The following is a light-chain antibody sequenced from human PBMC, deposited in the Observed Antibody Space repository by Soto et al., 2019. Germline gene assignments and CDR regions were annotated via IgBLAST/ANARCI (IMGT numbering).Light chain of an antibody. J-gene: IGKJ4*01. CDR3: QQYYSIPPT. CDR1: QSVLYSSNNKNY. CDR2: WAS. Sequence: DIVMTQSPDSLAVSLGERATINCKSSQSVLYSSNNKNYLAWYKQKPGQSPKLLIYWASTRESGVPDRFSGSGSGTDFTLTISSLKAEDVEVYYCQQYYSIPPTFGGGTKVDI. V-gene: IGKV4-1*01.